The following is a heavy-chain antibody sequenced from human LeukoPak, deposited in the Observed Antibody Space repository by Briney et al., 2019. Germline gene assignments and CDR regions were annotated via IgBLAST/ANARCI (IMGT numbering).Heavy chain of an antibody. J-gene: IGHJ4*02. D-gene: IGHD6-6*01. CDR2: INHSGST. CDR3: AGSIAARPAY. V-gene: IGHV4-34*01. Sequence: SETRSLTCAVYGGSFSDYYWSWIRQPPGKGLEWIGEINHSGSTNYNPSLKSRVTISVDTSKNQFSLKLSSVTAADTAVYYCAGSIAARPAYRGERALVTVSS. CDR1: GGSFSDYY.